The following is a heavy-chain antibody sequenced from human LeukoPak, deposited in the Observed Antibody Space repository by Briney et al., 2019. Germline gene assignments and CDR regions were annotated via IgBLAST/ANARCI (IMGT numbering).Heavy chain of an antibody. CDR3: ARIGYSSSAFDY. J-gene: IGHJ4*02. CDR1: GFTFSSYA. D-gene: IGHD6-13*01. V-gene: IGHV3-23*01. Sequence: GGSLRLSCAASGFTFSSYAMSWVRQAPGKGLEWVSAIRGSGDRTHYADSVKGRFTVSRDNAKNSLSLQMNSLRPEDTAVYYCARIGYSSSAFDYWGQGTLVTVPA. CDR2: IRGSGDRT.